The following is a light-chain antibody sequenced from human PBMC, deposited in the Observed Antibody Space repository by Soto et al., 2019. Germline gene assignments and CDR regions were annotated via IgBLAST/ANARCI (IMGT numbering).Light chain of an antibody. J-gene: IGKJ5*01. CDR1: QSVNTY. CDR2: YAS. Sequence: EIVMTQSPATLSLSPGERATLSCRASQSVNTYLAWYQQKPGQAPRLLIDYASNRATGIPARFSGSGSGTDFTLTISSLEPEDSAVYYCQPRRSFGQGTRLEIK. V-gene: IGKV3-11*01. CDR3: QPRRS.